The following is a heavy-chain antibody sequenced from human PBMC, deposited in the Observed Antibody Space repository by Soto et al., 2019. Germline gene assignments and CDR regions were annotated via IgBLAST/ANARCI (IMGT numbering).Heavy chain of an antibody. CDR3: ARDRVGAYYDYVWGSYRYGYFDY. CDR1: GFTFSSYW. V-gene: IGHV3-7*05. Sequence: GGSLRLSCAASGFTFSSYWMSWVRQAPGKGLEWVANIKQDGSEKYYVDSVKGRFTISRDNAKNSLYLQMNSLRAEDTAVYYCARDRVGAYYDYVWGSYRYGYFDYWGQGTLVTVSS. J-gene: IGHJ4*02. D-gene: IGHD3-16*02. CDR2: IKQDGSEK.